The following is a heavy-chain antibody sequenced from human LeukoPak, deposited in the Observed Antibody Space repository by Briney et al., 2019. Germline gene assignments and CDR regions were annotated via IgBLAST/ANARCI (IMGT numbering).Heavy chain of an antibody. V-gene: IGHV5-51*01. Sequence: GESLKISCKGSGYSFTSYWIGWVRQMPGKGLEWMGIIYPGDSDTGYSPSFQGQVTISADKSISTAYLQWSSLKASDTAMYYCATQHLHTGTTSPYFDYWGQGTLVTVSS. J-gene: IGHJ4*02. CDR3: ATQHLHTGTTSPYFDY. CDR1: GYSFTSYW. D-gene: IGHD1-1*01. CDR2: IYPGDSDT.